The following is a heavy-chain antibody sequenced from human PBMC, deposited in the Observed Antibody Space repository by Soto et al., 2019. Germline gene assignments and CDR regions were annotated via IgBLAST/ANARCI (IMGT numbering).Heavy chain of an antibody. J-gene: IGHJ4*02. Sequence: VESLKISGEGSGYSFTSYWITWVRQMPGKGLEWMGRIDPSNSFTDYNPSFEGQVTISVDKSVSTAYLHWSSLKASDTAMYYCARSASYCSRTSCHFNYWGQGTPVTVSS. CDR2: IDPSNSFT. CDR1: GYSFTSYW. D-gene: IGHD2-2*01. V-gene: IGHV5-10-1*01. CDR3: ARSASYCSRTSCHFNY.